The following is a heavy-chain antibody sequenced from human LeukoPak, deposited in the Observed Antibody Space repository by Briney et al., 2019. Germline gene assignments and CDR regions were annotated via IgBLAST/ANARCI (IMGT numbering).Heavy chain of an antibody. V-gene: IGHV3-21*01. D-gene: IGHD3-3*01. CDR1: GFTFSSYS. Sequence: GGSLRLSCAASGFTFSSYSMNWVRQAPGKGLEWVSSISSSSSYIYYADSVKGRFTISRDNAKNSLYLQMNSLRAEDTAVYYCARAEGPYYDFWSGYYLDYWGQGTLVTVSS. J-gene: IGHJ4*02. CDR2: ISSSSSYI. CDR3: ARAEGPYYDFWSGYYLDY.